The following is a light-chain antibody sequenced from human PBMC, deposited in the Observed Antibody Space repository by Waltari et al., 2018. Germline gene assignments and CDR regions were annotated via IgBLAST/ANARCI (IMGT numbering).Light chain of an antibody. CDR1: SVSITTPSY. Sequence: TVVTQEPSLSVSPGGTVTLTCAFSSVSITTPSYHTWYRQTPGHPPHTLLYNANTRSSGVPDRFSGSILGNKVALTITGAQADDESDYYCSLYMGSGIWVFGGGTKLTVL. J-gene: IGLJ3*02. CDR2: NAN. V-gene: IGLV8-61*01. CDR3: SLYMGSGIWV.